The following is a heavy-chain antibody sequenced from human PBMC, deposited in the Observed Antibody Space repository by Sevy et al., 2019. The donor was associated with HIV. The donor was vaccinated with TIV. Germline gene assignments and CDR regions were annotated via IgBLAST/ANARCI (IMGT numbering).Heavy chain of an antibody. CDR2: IWYDGSNK. D-gene: IGHD2-15*01. CDR3: ARDGFVVVVAATPDYYYYIDV. CDR1: GFTFSSYG. J-gene: IGHJ6*03. V-gene: IGHV3-33*01. Sequence: GGSLRLSCAASGFTFSSYGMHWVRQAPGKGLEWVAVIWYDGSNKYYADSVKGRFTISRDNSKNTLYLQMNSLRAEDTAVYYCARDGFVVVVAATPDYYYYIDVWGKGTTVTVSS.